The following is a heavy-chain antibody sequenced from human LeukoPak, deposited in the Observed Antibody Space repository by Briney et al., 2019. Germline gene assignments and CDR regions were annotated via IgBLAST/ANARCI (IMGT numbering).Heavy chain of an antibody. CDR1: GGSISSGGYY. Sequence: SETLSLTCTVSGGSISSGGYYWSWIRQPPGKGLEWIGYIYHSGSTYYNPSLKSRVTISVDTSKNQFSLKLSSVTAADTAVYYCARRRIGGSYPYAFDIWGQGTMVTVSS. V-gene: IGHV4-30-2*02. CDR3: ARRRIGGSYPYAFDI. J-gene: IGHJ3*02. CDR2: IYHSGST. D-gene: IGHD1-26*01.